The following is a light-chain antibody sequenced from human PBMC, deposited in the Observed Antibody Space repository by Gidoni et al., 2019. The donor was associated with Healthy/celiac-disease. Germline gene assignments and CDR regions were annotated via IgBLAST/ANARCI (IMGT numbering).Light chain of an antibody. J-gene: IGLJ1*01. Sequence: QSVLTQTPSASGTPGQRVTIYCSGRRSNLGSNYVYWYQQLPGTAPKLLIYSNNPRPSGVPDRFSGSKSGTSASLAISGLRSEDEADYYCAAWDDSLSGSYVFGTGTKVTVL. V-gene: IGLV1-47*02. CDR2: SNN. CDR3: AAWDDSLSGSYV. CDR1: RSNLGSNY.